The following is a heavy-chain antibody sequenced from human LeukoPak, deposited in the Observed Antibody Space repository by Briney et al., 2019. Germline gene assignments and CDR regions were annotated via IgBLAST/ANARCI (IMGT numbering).Heavy chain of an antibody. D-gene: IGHD3-3*01. J-gene: IGHJ4*02. CDR2: INSDGSST. CDR1: GFTFSSYW. CDR3: ARGKIYDFWSGYLQYYFDY. Sequence: GSLRLSCAASGFTFSSYWMHWVRQAPGKGLVWVSRINSDGSSTSYADSVKGRFTISRDNAKNTLYLQMNSLRAEDTAVYYCARGKIYDFWSGYLQYYFDYWGQGTLVTVSS. V-gene: IGHV3-74*01.